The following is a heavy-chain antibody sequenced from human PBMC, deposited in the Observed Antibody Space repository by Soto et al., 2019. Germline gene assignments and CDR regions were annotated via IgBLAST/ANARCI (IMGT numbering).Heavy chain of an antibody. D-gene: IGHD3-22*01. J-gene: IGHJ6*02. CDR1: GGSISSDGYS. CDR3: ARPIVVAPVYYDIDV. V-gene: IGHV4-30-2*01. Sequence: SETLSLTCAVSGGSISSDGYSWSWIRQPPGKGLEWIGYIYHSGSTYYNPSLKSRATMSIDRSKNQFSLKLSSVTAADTAVYYCARPIVVAPVYYDIDVWGQGTTVTVSS. CDR2: IYHSGST.